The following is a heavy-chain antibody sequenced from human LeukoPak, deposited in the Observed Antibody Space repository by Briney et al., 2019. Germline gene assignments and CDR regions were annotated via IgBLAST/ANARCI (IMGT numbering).Heavy chain of an antibody. CDR1: GFTFSTHW. Sequence: GGSLRLSCAASGFTFSTHWMSWVRQAPGKGLEWVANIKEDGSEKDYVDSVKGRFTVSRDNAKNSLYLQMSSLRAEDTGVFYCARDVAYSAFDYWGQGTLVTVSS. J-gene: IGHJ4*02. V-gene: IGHV3-7*01. CDR2: IKEDGSEK. D-gene: IGHD2-21*01. CDR3: ARDVAYSAFDY.